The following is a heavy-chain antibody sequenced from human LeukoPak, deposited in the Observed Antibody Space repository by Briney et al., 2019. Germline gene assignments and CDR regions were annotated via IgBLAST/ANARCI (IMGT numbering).Heavy chain of an antibody. V-gene: IGHV1-46*01. CDR2: INPSGGST. CDR3: ARHPYYYGSGEVSYYFDY. Sequence: ASVKVSCKASGYTFTSYYMHWVRQAPGQGLEWMGIINPSGGSTTYAQKFQGRVTMTRDTSTSTVYMELSSLRSEDTAVYYCARHPYYYGSGEVSYYFDYWGQGTLVTVSS. J-gene: IGHJ4*02. CDR1: GYTFTSYY. D-gene: IGHD3-10*01.